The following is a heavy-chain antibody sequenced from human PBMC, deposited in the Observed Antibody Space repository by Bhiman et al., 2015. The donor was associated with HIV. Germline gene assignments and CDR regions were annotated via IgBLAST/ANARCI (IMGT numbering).Heavy chain of an antibody. V-gene: IGHV3-33*06. D-gene: IGHD6-13*01. J-gene: IGHJ3*02. CDR1: GLTFSSYG. CDR2: IWYDGSNR. Sequence: QLHLVESGGGVVQPGRSLRLSCAASGLTFSSYGMHWVRQAPGKGLEWVAVIWYDGSNRYYADSVKGRFTISRDNSKNTLYLQMNRLRAEDTAVYYCAKDLYSSSWTNDAFDIWGQGTMVTVSS. CDR3: AKDLYSSSWTNDAFDI.